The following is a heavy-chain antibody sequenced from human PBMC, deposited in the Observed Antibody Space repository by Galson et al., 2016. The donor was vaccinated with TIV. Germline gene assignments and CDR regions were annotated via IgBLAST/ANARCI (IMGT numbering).Heavy chain of an antibody. D-gene: IGHD3-22*01. CDR3: ARDRYYDASGYYYYYYGLDV. CDR2: IYSGGDT. CDR1: GITVSDNY. J-gene: IGHJ6*02. V-gene: IGHV3-66*02. Sequence: SLRLSCAGSGITVSDNYISWVRQAPGKGLEWVSTIYSGGDTFYADSVKGRFTISRDTSRNTLHLQMSRLRTEDTPVYYCARDRYYDASGYYYYYYGLDVWGQGTTVTVSS.